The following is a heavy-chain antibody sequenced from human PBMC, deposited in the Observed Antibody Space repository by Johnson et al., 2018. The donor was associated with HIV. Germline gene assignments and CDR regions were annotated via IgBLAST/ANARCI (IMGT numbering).Heavy chain of an antibody. CDR3: ARDYGDDEVPDAFDI. CDR2: ISGSGDIT. J-gene: IGHJ3*02. D-gene: IGHD4-17*01. CDR1: GFTFSNYG. V-gene: IGHV3-23*04. Sequence: VQLVESGGGLVKPGKSLRLSCAASGFTFSNYGMHWVRQTPGKGLEWVSVISGSGDITDYAESVKGRFTISRDNSKNTLYLQMNSLRAEDTAVYYCARDYGDDEVPDAFDIWGQGTMVTVSS.